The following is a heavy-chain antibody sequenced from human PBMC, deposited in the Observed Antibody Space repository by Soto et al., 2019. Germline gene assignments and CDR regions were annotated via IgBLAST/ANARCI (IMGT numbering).Heavy chain of an antibody. J-gene: IGHJ4*02. CDR3: ARGSGIVALPGELEDVKYDY. Sequence: QVQLQQWGAGLVKPSETLSLSCAVYGQSFSGHSWAWIRQPPGKGLEWIGEINESGSTYYNPSHKSRVTISTDTSKNQFSLKLSSVSAAATAAYFCARGSGIVALPGELEDVKYDYWGQGTLVNVSS. V-gene: IGHV4-34*01. CDR1: GQSFSGHS. CDR2: INESGST. D-gene: IGHD1-1*01.